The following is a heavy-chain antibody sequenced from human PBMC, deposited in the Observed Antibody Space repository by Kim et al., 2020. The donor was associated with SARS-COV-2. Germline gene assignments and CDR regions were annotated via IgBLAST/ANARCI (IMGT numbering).Heavy chain of an antibody. CDR3: AREPLSGSYRFDY. Sequence: SAASVKCRFTNSRDDSKNSLYLQMNSLKTEDTAVYYCAREPLSGSYRFDYWGQGTLVTVSS. V-gene: IGHV3-72*01. J-gene: IGHJ4*02. D-gene: IGHD1-26*01.